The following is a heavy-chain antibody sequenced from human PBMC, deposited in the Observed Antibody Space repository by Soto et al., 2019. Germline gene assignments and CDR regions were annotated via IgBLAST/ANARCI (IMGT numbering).Heavy chain of an antibody. CDR3: AKATATGGGAFDI. CDR2: ILVDGRT. Sequence: GGSLRLSCAASGFICSSYDMSWVRQAPGKGLEWVSTILVDGRTFYVDSVKGRFTISRDSSQNTVYLQMNSLIAGDTALYYCAKATATGGGAFDICGQGTMVTVSS. J-gene: IGHJ3*02. V-gene: IGHV3-23*01. D-gene: IGHD2-8*02. CDR1: GFICSSYD.